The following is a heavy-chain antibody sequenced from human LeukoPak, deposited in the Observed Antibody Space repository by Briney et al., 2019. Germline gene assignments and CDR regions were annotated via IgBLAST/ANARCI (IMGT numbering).Heavy chain of an antibody. J-gene: IGHJ4*02. V-gene: IGHV3-23*01. CDR1: GFTFSSYA. CDR3: ARDIVIGSGTYLD. CDR2: TSGSGGST. Sequence: GGSLRLSCAASGFTFSSYAMSWVRQAPGKGLEWVSATSGSGGSTYYADSVKGRFTISRDNAKSTLYLQTNSLRAEDTAVYYCARDIVIGSGTYLDWGQGTLVTVSS. D-gene: IGHD3-10*01.